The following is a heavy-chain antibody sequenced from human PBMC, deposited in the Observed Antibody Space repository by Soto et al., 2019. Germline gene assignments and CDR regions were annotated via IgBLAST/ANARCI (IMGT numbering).Heavy chain of an antibody. Sequence: EVQLVESGGGLVQPGGSLRLSCAASGFTFSSSWMHWVRQVPGKGLVWVSRINDDGSSTTYADFVKGRFTISRDNGKNTLFLQLNSRRAEDTAVYYCATLAADFDLWGRGTLVTVSS. V-gene: IGHV3-74*01. CDR3: ATLAADFDL. CDR2: INDDGSST. CDR1: GFTFSSSW. D-gene: IGHD6-13*01. J-gene: IGHJ2*01.